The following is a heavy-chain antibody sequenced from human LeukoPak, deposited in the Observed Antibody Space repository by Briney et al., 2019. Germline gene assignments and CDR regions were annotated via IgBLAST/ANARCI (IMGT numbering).Heavy chain of an antibody. V-gene: IGHV3-30*04. CDR3: ARGRYCSGGSCYGALGYYFDY. J-gene: IGHJ4*02. D-gene: IGHD2-15*01. CDR1: GFTFSSYA. CDR2: ISYDGSNK. Sequence: GGSLRLSCAAPGFTFSSYAMHWVRQAPGKGLEWVAVISYDGSNKYYADSVKGRFTISRDNSKNTLYLQMNSLRVEDTAVYHCARGRYCSGGSCYGALGYYFDYWGQGTLVTVSS.